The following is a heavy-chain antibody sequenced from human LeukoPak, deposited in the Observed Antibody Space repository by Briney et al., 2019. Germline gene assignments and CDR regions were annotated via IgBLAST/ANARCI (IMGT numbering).Heavy chain of an antibody. CDR2: ITSRSSYI. Sequence: PGGFLRLSCAASGFTFSTYSMNWVRQAPGTGLEWVSSITSRSSYIYYADSVKGRFTISRDNTKNSLYLQMNSLRAEDTAVYYCARVRGAGSEYFHHWGQGTLVTVSS. CDR3: ARVRGAGSEYFHH. J-gene: IGHJ1*01. V-gene: IGHV3-21*01. CDR1: GFTFSTYS.